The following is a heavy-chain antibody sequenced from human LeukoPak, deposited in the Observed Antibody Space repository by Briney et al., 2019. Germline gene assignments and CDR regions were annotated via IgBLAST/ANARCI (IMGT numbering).Heavy chain of an antibody. J-gene: IGHJ4*02. CDR3: ANTKRGAWYADY. CDR2: IYYSGST. V-gene: IGHV4-39*01. D-gene: IGHD6-19*01. Sequence: PSETLSLTCTVSGGSISSSSYYWGWIRQPPGKGLEWIVNIYYSGSTYYNPSLKSRVTISVDTSKNQFSLKLSSVTAADTAVYYCANTKRGAWYADYWGQGTLVTVSS. CDR1: GGSISSSSYY.